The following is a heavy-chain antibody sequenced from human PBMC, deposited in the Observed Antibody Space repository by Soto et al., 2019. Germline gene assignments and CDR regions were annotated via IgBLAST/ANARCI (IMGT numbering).Heavy chain of an antibody. J-gene: IGHJ4*02. CDR1: GGTFSSYA. CDR2: IIPIFGTA. V-gene: IGHV1-69*13. D-gene: IGHD3-3*01. Sequence: SVKVSCKASGGTFSSYAISWVRQAPGQGLEWMGGIIPIFGTANHAQKFQGRVTITADESTSTAYMELSSLRSEDTAVYYCARARQYYDFWSGSDSSGYYYFDYWGQGTLVTVSS. CDR3: ARARQYYDFWSGSDSSGYYYFDY.